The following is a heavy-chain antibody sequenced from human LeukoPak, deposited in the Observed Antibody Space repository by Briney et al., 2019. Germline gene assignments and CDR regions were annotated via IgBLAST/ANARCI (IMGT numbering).Heavy chain of an antibody. Sequence: GTSVKVSCKASGYTFTSYYMHWVRQAPGQGLEWMGIINPSGGSTSYAQKFQGRVTMTRDMSTSTVYMELSSLRSEDTAVYYCARDRMDYGIAAAHNWFDPWGQGTLVTVSS. CDR3: ARDRMDYGIAAAHNWFDP. V-gene: IGHV1-46*01. D-gene: IGHD6-13*01. CDR1: GYTFTSYY. J-gene: IGHJ5*02. CDR2: INPSGGST.